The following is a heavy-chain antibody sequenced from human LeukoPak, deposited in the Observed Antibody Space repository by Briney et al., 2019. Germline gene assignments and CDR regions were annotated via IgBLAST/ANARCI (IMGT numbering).Heavy chain of an antibody. Sequence: PSETLSLTCAVYGGSFSGYYWSWIRQPPGKGLEWIGTIYYSGNTYYNPSLKSRLTISVDTSKNQFSLKLRSVTAADAALYYCASTSPKYYYESSGYSSLFDNWGQGTLVTVSS. J-gene: IGHJ4*02. CDR1: GGSFSGYY. CDR2: IYYSGNT. CDR3: ASTSPKYYYESSGYSSLFDN. V-gene: IGHV4-34*01. D-gene: IGHD3-22*01.